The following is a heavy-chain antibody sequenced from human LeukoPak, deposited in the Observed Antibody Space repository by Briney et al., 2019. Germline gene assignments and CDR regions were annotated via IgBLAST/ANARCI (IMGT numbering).Heavy chain of an antibody. CDR1: GYTFTSYG. J-gene: IGHJ4*02. D-gene: IGHD1-26*01. CDR3: ARDPRRGSYEVDY. V-gene: IGHV1-18*01. Sequence: ASVRVSCKASGYTFTSYGISWVRQAPGQGVEWMGWISAYNGNTNYAQKLQCRVTMTTDTSTSTAYMELRSLRSDDTAVYYCARDPRRGSYEVDYWGQGTLVTVSS. CDR2: ISAYNGNT.